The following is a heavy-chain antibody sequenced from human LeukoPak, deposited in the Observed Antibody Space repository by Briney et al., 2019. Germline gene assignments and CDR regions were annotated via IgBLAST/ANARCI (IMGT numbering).Heavy chain of an antibody. Sequence: ASVKVSCKASGYTFTSYDINWVRQATGQGLEWMGWMNPNSGNTGYAQKFQGRVTMTRNTSISTAYMELSSLRSEDTAVYYCARDAGYCSSTSCYTDDYWGQGTLVTVSP. J-gene: IGHJ4*02. CDR1: GYTFTSYD. CDR3: ARDAGYCSSTSCYTDDY. CDR2: MNPNSGNT. V-gene: IGHV1-8*01. D-gene: IGHD2-2*02.